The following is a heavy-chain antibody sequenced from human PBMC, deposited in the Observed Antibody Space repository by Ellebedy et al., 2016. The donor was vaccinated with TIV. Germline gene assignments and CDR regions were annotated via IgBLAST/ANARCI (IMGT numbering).Heavy chain of an antibody. CDR1: GYTFTGYA. D-gene: IGHD2-15*01. J-gene: IGHJ5*02. V-gene: IGHV1-3*01. CDR2: INGGNGNT. Sequence: ASVKVSCKAYGYTFTGYAVHWLRQAPGQRLEWMGWINGGNGNTKYSQKFQGRVTITRDTSASTAYMELSSLRSEDTAVYYCARLLRGYNWFDPWGQGTLVTVSS. CDR3: ARLLRGYNWFDP.